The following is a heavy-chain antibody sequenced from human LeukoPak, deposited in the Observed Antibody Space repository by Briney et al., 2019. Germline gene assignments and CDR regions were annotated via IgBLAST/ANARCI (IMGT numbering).Heavy chain of an antibody. V-gene: IGHV3-48*01. CDR2: ISSSSSTI. CDR3: ARAPYDSSGYYSTFDS. J-gene: IGHJ4*02. CDR1: GFTFSSYS. D-gene: IGHD3-22*01. Sequence: GGSLRLSCAASGFTFSSYSMNWVRQAPGKGLEWVSYISSSSSTIYYADSVKGRFTISRDNAKNSLYLQMNSLRAEDTAVYYCARAPYDSSGYYSTFDSWGQGTLVTVSS.